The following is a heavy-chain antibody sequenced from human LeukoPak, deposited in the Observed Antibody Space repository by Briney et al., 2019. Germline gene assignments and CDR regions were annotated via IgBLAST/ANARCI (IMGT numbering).Heavy chain of an antibody. Sequence: ASVKVSCKASGGTFSSYAISWVRQAPGQGLEWMGGIIPIFGTANYAQKFQGRVTITTDESTSTAYMELSSLRSEDTAVYYCASTLTTVTPYPFAYWGQGTLVTVYS. CDR1: GGTFSSYA. V-gene: IGHV1-69*05. CDR2: IIPIFGTA. J-gene: IGHJ4*02. CDR3: ASTLTTVTPYPFAY. D-gene: IGHD4-17*01.